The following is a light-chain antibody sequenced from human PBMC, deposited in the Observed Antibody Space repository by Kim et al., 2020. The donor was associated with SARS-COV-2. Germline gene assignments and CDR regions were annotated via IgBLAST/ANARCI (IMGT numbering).Light chain of an antibody. CDR3: QVWDGSAVV. J-gene: IGLJ3*02. CDR2: LDT. V-gene: IGLV3-1*01. Sequence: SVSPGQTASITCSGDKLGDKYVCWYQQKPGLSPVLVIYLDTRRPSGIPERFSGSNSGNTATLTISGTQALDEADYYCQVWDGSAVVFGGGTQLTVL. CDR1: KLGDKY.